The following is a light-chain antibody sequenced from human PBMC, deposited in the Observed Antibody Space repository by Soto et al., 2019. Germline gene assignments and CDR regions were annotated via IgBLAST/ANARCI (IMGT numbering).Light chain of an antibody. CDR2: DES. V-gene: IGKV3-11*01. CDR1: QSVSSY. CDR3: QKRSNWMIT. J-gene: IGKJ5*01. Sequence: EIVLTQSPATLSLSPGESATLSCRASQSVSSYLAWYQQKTGQAPRILIYDESNRATGIPDRFSGSGSGTDLNLTISRLEPEDFAVYYCQKRSNWMITCGQGTRLEIK.